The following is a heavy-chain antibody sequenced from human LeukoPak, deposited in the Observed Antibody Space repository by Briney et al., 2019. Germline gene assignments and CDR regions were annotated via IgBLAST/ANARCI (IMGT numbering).Heavy chain of an antibody. D-gene: IGHD3-10*01. V-gene: IGHV3-21*01. CDR2: ISSSSSYI. J-gene: IGHJ5*02. CDR3: ARADRNFLYYYGSGSYYNRFWFDP. Sequence: GGSLRLSCAASGFTFSSYTMNWVRQAPGKGLEWVSSISSSSSYIYYADSVKGRFTISRDNAKNSLYLQMNSLRAEDTAVYYCARADRNFLYYYGSGSYYNRFWFDPWGQGTLVTVSS. CDR1: GFTFSSYT.